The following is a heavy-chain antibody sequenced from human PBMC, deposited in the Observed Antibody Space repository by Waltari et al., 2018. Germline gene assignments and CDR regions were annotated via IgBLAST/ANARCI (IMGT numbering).Heavy chain of an antibody. CDR2: INHNSTVT. V-gene: IGHV3-48*03. CDR1: GFTFSSYE. Sequence: EVRLVESGGGLVKPGGSLSLACANFGFTFSSYEMNWVRQAPGKGPEWVAYINHNSTVTFYADSVRGRFTVSRDNANDLLFLQLDNVREDDTATYYCTSAYWGQG. J-gene: IGHJ4*02. CDR3: TSAY.